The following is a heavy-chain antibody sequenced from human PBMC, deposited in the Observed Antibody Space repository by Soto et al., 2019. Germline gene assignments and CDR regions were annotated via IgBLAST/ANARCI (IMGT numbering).Heavy chain of an antibody. V-gene: IGHV3-33*01. D-gene: IGHD2-2*01. CDR2: IWYDGSNK. J-gene: IGHJ6*02. CDR1: GFTFSSYG. Sequence: GGSLRLSCAASGFTFSSYGMHWVHQAPGKGLEWVAVIWYDGSNKYYADSVKGRFTISRDNSKNTLYLQMNSLRAEDTAVYYCARDPNGGGYCSSTSCYGPRDYYYGMDVWGQGTTVTVSS. CDR3: ARDPNGGGYCSSTSCYGPRDYYYGMDV.